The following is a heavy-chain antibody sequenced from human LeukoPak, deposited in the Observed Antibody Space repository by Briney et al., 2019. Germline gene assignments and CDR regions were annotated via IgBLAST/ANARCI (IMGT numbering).Heavy chain of an antibody. J-gene: IGHJ6*02. Sequence: ASVKVSCNASGYTFTSYYMHWVRQAPGQGLEWMGIINPSGGSRSYAQKVQGRVTMTRDTSTSTVYMELSSLRSEDTAVSYCARDRGGDFWSGYYLGFTPTLCYYGIDVWGQGTTVTVSS. D-gene: IGHD3-3*01. CDR3: ARDRGGDFWSGYYLGFTPTLCYYGIDV. V-gene: IGHV1-46*01. CDR1: GYTFTSYY. CDR2: INPSGGSR.